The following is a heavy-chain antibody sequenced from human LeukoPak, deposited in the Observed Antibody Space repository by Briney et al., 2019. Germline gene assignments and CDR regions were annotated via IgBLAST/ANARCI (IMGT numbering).Heavy chain of an antibody. CDR1: GYTFTRNY. Sequence: ASVKVSCKASGYTFTRNYMHWVRQAPGQGLEWMGWISAYNGNTNYAQKLQGRVTMTTDTSTSTAYMELRSLRSDDTAVYYCARVPNVLMVYAAGDYWGQGTLVTVSS. D-gene: IGHD2-8*01. CDR3: ARVPNVLMVYAAGDY. J-gene: IGHJ4*02. CDR2: ISAYNGNT. V-gene: IGHV1-18*04.